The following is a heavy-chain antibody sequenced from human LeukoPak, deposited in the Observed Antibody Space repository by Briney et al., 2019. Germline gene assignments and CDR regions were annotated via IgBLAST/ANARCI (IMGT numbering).Heavy chain of an antibody. D-gene: IGHD4-17*01. Sequence: SETLSLTCTVSGCSISTISRGIYYWGWIRQPPGKWLEWIGSIYYNGSTYYNPSLKSRVTISIDTSENQFSLKLSSVSAADRAVYYCARHGHHGDYDYWGQGNLVSVSS. V-gene: IGHV4-39*01. CDR3: ARHGHHGDYDY. J-gene: IGHJ4*02. CDR2: IYYNGST. CDR1: GCSISTISRGIYY.